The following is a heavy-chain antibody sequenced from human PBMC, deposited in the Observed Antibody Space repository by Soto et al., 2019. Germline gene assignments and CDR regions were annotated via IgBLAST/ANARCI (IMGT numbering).Heavy chain of an antibody. CDR1: GGSFSGYY. V-gene: IGHV4-34*01. J-gene: IGHJ6*02. CDR2: INHSGST. D-gene: IGHD3-10*01. Sequence: QVQLQQWGAGLLKPSETLSLTCAVYGGSFSGYYWSWIRQPPGKGLEWIGEINHSGSTNYNPSLKRRXTIXVXTSKNQFSLKLSSVTAADTAVYYCARSREVRSHVDVWGQGTTVTVSS. CDR3: ARSREVRSHVDV.